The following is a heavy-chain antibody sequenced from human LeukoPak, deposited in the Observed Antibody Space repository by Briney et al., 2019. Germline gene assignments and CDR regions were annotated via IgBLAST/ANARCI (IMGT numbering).Heavy chain of an antibody. CDR3: ARDPYDFWSGYLFRGSDYYYMDV. D-gene: IGHD3-3*01. J-gene: IGHJ6*03. CDR1: GFTFSSYG. Sequence: GGSLRLSCAASGFTFSSYGMHWVRQAPGKGLEWVAFIRYDGTNEYYADSVKGRLTISRDNAKNSLYLQMNSLRAEDTAVYYCARDPYDFWSGYLFRGSDYYYMDVWGKGTTVTVSS. V-gene: IGHV3-30*02. CDR2: IRYDGTNE.